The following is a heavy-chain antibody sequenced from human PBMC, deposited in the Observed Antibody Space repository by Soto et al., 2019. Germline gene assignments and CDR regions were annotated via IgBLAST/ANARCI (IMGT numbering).Heavy chain of an antibody. D-gene: IGHD2-15*01. J-gene: IGHJ3*02. V-gene: IGHV3-30-3*01. CDR1: GFTFSSYA. CDR2: ISYDGSNK. CDR3: AREGYCSGGSCYSYAFHI. Sequence: GGSLRLSCAASGFTFSSYAMHWVRQAPGKGLEWVAVISYDGSNKYYADSVKGRFTISRDNSKNTLYLQMNSLRAEDTAVYYCAREGYCSGGSCYSYAFHIWGQGTMVTVSS.